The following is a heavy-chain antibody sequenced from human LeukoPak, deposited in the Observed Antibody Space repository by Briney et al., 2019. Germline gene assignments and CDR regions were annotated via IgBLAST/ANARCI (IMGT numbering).Heavy chain of an antibody. CDR2: INPNSGGT. Sequence: ASVKVSCKASGYTFIDYFIHWVRQTPGQGLEWMGRINPNSGGTDEAQNFQDRVTMTRDTSINTAYMELSRLTSDDTAVYYCARDLPSTSNWELDYWGQGTLVTVSS. J-gene: IGHJ4*02. CDR3: ARDLPSTSNWELDY. D-gene: IGHD7-27*01. CDR1: GYTFIDYF. V-gene: IGHV1-2*06.